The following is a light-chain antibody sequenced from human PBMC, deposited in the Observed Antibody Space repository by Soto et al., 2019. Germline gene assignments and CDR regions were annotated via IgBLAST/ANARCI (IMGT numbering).Light chain of an antibody. CDR3: TSFSSSTSLYV. J-gene: IGLJ1*01. Sequence: QSALPQPASVSGSLGQSITISCTGTTRDIAGYNYISWYQQLPGKAPKLMIYQVTIRPSGISNRFSGSKSGNTASLTISGLQAEDEADYYCTSFSSSTSLYVFGTGTKV. CDR2: QVT. V-gene: IGLV2-14*01. CDR1: TRDIAGYNY.